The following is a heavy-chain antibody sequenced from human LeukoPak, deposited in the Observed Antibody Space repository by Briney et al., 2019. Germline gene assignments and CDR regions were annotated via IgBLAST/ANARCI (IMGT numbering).Heavy chain of an antibody. Sequence: ASVKVSCKVSGYTLTELSMHWVRQAPGKGLEWMGGFDPEDGETIYAQKFQGRVTMTEDTSTDTAYMELSSLRSEDTAVYYCARGFTRQYYDFWSGYYTYYFDYWGQGTLVTVSS. D-gene: IGHD3-3*01. CDR1: GYTLTELS. J-gene: IGHJ4*02. CDR3: ARGFTRQYYDFWSGYYTYYFDY. CDR2: FDPEDGET. V-gene: IGHV1-24*01.